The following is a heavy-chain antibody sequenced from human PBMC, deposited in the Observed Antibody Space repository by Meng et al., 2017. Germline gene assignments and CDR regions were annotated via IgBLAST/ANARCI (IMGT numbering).Heavy chain of an antibody. CDR3: ARDSKIYGSGSYSWFDY. D-gene: IGHD3-10*01. V-gene: IGHV1-69*01. Sequence: GQVVETGACGEKSVSSCKVASQASRGTFSSNAIGWVQQAPGQGLEWMGWIIPIFGTANYEQKFQGRVTIPADESTSTAYMELGSLRSGERAVYYCARDSKIYGSGSYSWFDYWGQGTLVTVSS. J-gene: IGHJ4*02. CDR1: RGTFSSNA. CDR2: IIPIFGTA.